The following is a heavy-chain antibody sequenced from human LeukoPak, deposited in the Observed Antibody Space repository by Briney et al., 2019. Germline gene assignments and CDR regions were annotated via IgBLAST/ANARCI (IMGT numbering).Heavy chain of an antibody. V-gene: IGHV1-2*02. J-gene: IGHJ4*02. Sequence: ASMKASCKASGYTFSGYYMHWVRQVPGQQPEWMRWINPNSGGTKYAEKFEGRVTMTRDTSTTTMYMELRGLTSDDMAVYYCARDGASWSGYHHLDYWGQGSLVTVSS. D-gene: IGHD3-3*01. CDR3: ARDGASWSGYHHLDY. CDR1: GYTFSGYY. CDR2: INPNSGGT.